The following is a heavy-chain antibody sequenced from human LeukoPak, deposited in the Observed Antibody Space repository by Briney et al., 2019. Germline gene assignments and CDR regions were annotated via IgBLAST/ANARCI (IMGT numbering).Heavy chain of an antibody. V-gene: IGHV1-2*02. CDR2: INPNSGGT. Sequence: ASVKVSCKASGYTFTGYYMHWVRQAPGQGLEWMGWINPNSGGTNYAQKFQGRATMTRDTSISTAYMELSRLRSDDTAVYYCARDRGSSSWRYYYYYYYMDVWGKGTTVTISS. D-gene: IGHD6-13*01. CDR3: ARDRGSSSWRYYYYYYYMDV. J-gene: IGHJ6*03. CDR1: GYTFTGYY.